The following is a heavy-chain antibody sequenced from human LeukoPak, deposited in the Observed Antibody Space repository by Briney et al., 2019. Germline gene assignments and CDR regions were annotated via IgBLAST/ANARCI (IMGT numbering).Heavy chain of an antibody. CDR2: INHSGST. CDR3: ACSASDWYVPPDY. V-gene: IGHV4-34*01. CDR1: GGSFSGYY. J-gene: IGHJ4*02. D-gene: IGHD3-9*01. Sequence: SETLSLTCAVYGGSFSGYYWSWIRQPPGKGLEWIGEINHSGSTNYNPSLKSRVTISVDTSKNQFSLKLSSVTAADTAVYYCACSASDWYVPPDYWGQGTLVTVSS.